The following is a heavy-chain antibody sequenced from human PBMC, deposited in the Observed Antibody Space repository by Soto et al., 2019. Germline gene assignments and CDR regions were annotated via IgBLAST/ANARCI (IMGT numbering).Heavy chain of an antibody. CDR3: ARGKGDYYDSSGYYEISFDY. V-gene: IGHV3-30-3*01. CDR1: GFTFSSYA. D-gene: IGHD3-22*01. J-gene: IGHJ4*02. Sequence: PGGSLRLSCAASGFTFSSYAMHWVRQAPGKGLEWVAVISYDGSNKYYADSVKGRFTISRDNSKNTLYPQMNSLRAEDTAVYYCARGKGDYYDSSGYYEISFDYWGQGTLVTVSS. CDR2: ISYDGSNK.